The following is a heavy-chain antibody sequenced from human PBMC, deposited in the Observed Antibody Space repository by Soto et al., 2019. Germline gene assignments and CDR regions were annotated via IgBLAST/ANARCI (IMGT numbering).Heavy chain of an antibody. D-gene: IGHD2-2*01. J-gene: IGHJ2*01. CDR2: IFYTGVT. Sequence: WTWIRQAPGTGLEYIGYIFYTGVTNYNPSLSSRVTISLDTSKNHFSLKLYSMTAADTAVYYCVRVLVSSWYADLWGRGTLVTVSS. CDR3: VRVLVSSWYADL. V-gene: IGHV4-61*03.